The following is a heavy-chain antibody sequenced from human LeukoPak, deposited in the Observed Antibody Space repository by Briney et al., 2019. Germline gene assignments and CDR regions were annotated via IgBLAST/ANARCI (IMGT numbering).Heavy chain of an antibody. D-gene: IGHD3-10*01. CDR3: ARGSGGSRYYGSGSRYYYYGMDV. Sequence: ASVKVSCKASGYIFTSYGISWVRQAPGQGLEWMGWISAYNGNTNYAQKLQGRVTMTTDTSTSTAYMVLRSLRSDDTAVYYCARGSGGSRYYGSGSRYYYYGMDVWGQGTTVTVSS. J-gene: IGHJ6*02. CDR1: GYIFTSYG. V-gene: IGHV1-18*01. CDR2: ISAYNGNT.